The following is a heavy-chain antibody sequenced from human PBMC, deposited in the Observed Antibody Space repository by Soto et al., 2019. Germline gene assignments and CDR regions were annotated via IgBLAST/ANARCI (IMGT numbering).Heavy chain of an antibody. Sequence: DSLKTSRKGSGYSFTSYWIGLVRQMPGKGLEWMGIIYPGDSDTRYSPSFQGQVTISTDKSNSTAYLQWSSLKASDTAMYYCARHYCSSTSCYPVYYYYYGMDVWGQGTTVTVSS. J-gene: IGHJ6*02. D-gene: IGHD2-2*01. CDR1: GYSFTSYW. CDR2: IYPGDSDT. CDR3: ARHYCSSTSCYPVYYYYYGMDV. V-gene: IGHV5-51*01.